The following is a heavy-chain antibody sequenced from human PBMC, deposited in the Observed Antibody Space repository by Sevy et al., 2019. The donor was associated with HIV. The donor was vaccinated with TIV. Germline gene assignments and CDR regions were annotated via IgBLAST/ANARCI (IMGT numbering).Heavy chain of an antibody. CDR1: GYTLTELS. D-gene: IGHD6-6*01. CDR2: FDPEDGET. Sequence: ASVKDSCKVSGYTLTELSMHWVRQAPGKGLEWMGGFDPEDGETIYAQKFQGRVTMTEDTSTDTAYMELSSLRSEDTAVYYCATSRGDRIAARPGRLGIPEYFQHWGQGTLVTVSS. V-gene: IGHV1-24*01. CDR3: ATSRGDRIAARPGRLGIPEYFQH. J-gene: IGHJ1*01.